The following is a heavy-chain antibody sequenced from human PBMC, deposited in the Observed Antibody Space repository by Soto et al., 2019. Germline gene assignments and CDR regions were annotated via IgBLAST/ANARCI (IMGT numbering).Heavy chain of an antibody. J-gene: IGHJ6*02. V-gene: IGHV3-48*01. CDR2: ISSSSSTI. CDR1: GFTFSSYS. D-gene: IGHD3-10*01. Sequence: PGGSLRLSCAASGFTFSSYSMNWVRQAPGKGLEWVSYISSSSSTIYYADSVKGRFTISRDNAKNSLYLQMNSLRAEDTAVYYCARDLGYYGSGLYYYYYGMDVWGQGTTVTVSS. CDR3: ARDLGYYGSGLYYYYYGMDV.